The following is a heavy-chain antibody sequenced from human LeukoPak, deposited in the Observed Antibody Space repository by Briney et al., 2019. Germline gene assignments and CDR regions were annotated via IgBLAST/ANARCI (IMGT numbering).Heavy chain of an antibody. J-gene: IGHJ5*02. Sequence: SETLSLTCTVSGGSISSYYWSWIRQPPGKGLEWIGYIYTSGSTNYNPSLKSRVTISVDTSKNQFSLKLSSVTAADTAVYYCARHGCTSGGDCYSRRENWFDPWGQGTLVTVSS. CDR1: GGSISSYY. D-gene: IGHD2-21*02. V-gene: IGHV4-4*09. CDR3: ARHGCTSGGDCYSRRENWFDP. CDR2: IYTSGST.